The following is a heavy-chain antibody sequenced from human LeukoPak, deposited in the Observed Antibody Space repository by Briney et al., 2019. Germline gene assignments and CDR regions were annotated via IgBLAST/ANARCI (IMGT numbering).Heavy chain of an antibody. CDR2: IYYSGST. V-gene: IGHV4-39*07. J-gene: IGHJ5*02. D-gene: IGHD6-19*01. CDR3: ARASGAYSSGWYGELDWFDP. CDR1: GGSISSSSYY. Sequence: SETLSLTCTVSGGSISSSSYYWGWIRQPPGKGLEWIGSIYYSGSTYYNPSLKSRVTISVDTSKNQFSLKLSSVTAADTAVYYCARASGAYSSGWYGELDWFDPWGQGTLVTVSS.